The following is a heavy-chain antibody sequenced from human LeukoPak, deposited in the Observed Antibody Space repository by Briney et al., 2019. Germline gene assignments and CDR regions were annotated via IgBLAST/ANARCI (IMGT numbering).Heavy chain of an antibody. CDR3: AKNADYGDYRNWFDP. J-gene: IGHJ5*02. Sequence: GGSVRLSCAASGFTFSSYAMSWARQAPGKGLEWVSGISGSGNSTYYADSVKGRFTISRDNSKNTLYLQMNSLRAEDTAVYYCAKNADYGDYRNWFDPWGQGTLVTVSS. V-gene: IGHV3-23*01. CDR2: ISGSGNST. CDR1: GFTFSSYA. D-gene: IGHD4-17*01.